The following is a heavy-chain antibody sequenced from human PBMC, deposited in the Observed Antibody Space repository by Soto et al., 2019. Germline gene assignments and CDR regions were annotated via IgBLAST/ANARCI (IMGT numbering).Heavy chain of an antibody. Sequence: SETLSLTCTVSGGSISSSSYYWGWIRQPPGKGLEWIGSIYYSGSTYYNPSLKSRVTISVDTSKNQFSLKLSSVTAADTAVYYCARVLTLAGAFFDYWGQGTLVTVSS. J-gene: IGHJ4*02. CDR3: ARVLTLAGAFFDY. D-gene: IGHD6-19*01. CDR1: GGSISSSSYY. CDR2: IYYSGST. V-gene: IGHV4-39*01.